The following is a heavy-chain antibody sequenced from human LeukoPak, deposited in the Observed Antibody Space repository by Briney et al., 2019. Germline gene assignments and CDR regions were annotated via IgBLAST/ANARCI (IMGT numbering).Heavy chain of an antibody. CDR3: VKSPAALKTLDY. J-gene: IGHJ4*02. CDR1: GFTFRNYA. Sequence: GGSLRLSCSASGFTFRNYAMHWVRQAPGKGLEYVSAISSNGGSTYYADSVKGRLSISRDISKDTLYLQMSSLRGEDTAVYYCVKSPAALKTLDYWGQGTLVTVSS. V-gene: IGHV3-64D*09. CDR2: ISSNGGST. D-gene: IGHD2-15*01.